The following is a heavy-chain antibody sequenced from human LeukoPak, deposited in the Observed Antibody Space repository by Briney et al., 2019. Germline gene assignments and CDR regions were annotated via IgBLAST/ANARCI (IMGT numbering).Heavy chain of an antibody. D-gene: IGHD3-9*01. CDR3: TKVIRNYDMAFDY. Sequence: PGGSLRLSCAASGFTVSSNYMSWVRQAPGKGLEWVSSIGGNDGKTYYRDSVKGRFTISRDNSKNTLYLQVNSLRAEDTAVYHCTKVIRNYDMAFDYWGQGTLVTVSS. V-gene: IGHV3-23*01. CDR2: IGGNDGKT. CDR1: GFTVSSNY. J-gene: IGHJ4*02.